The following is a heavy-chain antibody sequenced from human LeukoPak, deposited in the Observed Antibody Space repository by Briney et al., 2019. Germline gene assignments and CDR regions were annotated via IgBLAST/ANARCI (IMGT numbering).Heavy chain of an antibody. CDR1: GFTFSSYA. D-gene: IGHD3-22*01. CDR3: AKNIAPYYYDSSGYPFGVNY. Sequence: GGSLRLSCAASGFTFSSYAMSWVRQAPGKGREWVSAISGSGGSTYYADSVKGRFTISRDNSKNTLYLQMNSLRAEDTAVYYCAKNIAPYYYDSSGYPFGVNYWGQGTLVTVSS. J-gene: IGHJ4*02. V-gene: IGHV3-23*01. CDR2: ISGSGGST.